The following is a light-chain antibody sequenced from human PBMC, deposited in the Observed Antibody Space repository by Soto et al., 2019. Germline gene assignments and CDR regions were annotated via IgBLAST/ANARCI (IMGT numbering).Light chain of an antibody. Sequence: EIVMTQSPATLSVSPGERATLSCRASQSVSSNLAWYQQKPGQAPRLLIYGASTRATGIPARFSGSGSGTEFTLNISSLQSEDFAVYYCHQYNNWWTFGQGTKVEIK. V-gene: IGKV3-15*01. CDR3: HQYNNWWT. J-gene: IGKJ1*01. CDR2: GAS. CDR1: QSVSSN.